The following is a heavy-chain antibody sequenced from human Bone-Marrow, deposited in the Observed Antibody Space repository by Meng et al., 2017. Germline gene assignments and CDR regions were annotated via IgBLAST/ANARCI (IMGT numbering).Heavy chain of an antibody. V-gene: IGHV3-21*01. CDR3: AVSYDGYNYYFDY. CDR2: ISSSSSYI. CDR1: GFTFSSYS. J-gene: IGHJ4*02. Sequence: GESLKISCAASGFTFSSYSMNWVRQAPGKGLEWVSSISSSSSYIYCADSVKGRFTISRDNAKNSLYLQMNSLRAEDTAVYYCAVSYDGYNYYFDYWGQGTLVTVSS. D-gene: IGHD5-24*01.